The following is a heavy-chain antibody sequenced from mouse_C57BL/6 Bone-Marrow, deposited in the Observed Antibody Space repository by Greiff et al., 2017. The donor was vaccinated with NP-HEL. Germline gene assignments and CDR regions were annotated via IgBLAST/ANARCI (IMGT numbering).Heavy chain of an antibody. J-gene: IGHJ4*01. Sequence: VKLQQPGAELVMPGASVKLSCKASGYTLTSYWMPWVKQRPGQGLEGVGEIDPSDSYTNYNQKFKGKSTLTVDKSSSTAYMQLSSLTSEDSAVYYCARYYGSRMDYWGQGTSVTVSS. CDR2: IDPSDSYT. CDR1: GYTLTSYW. D-gene: IGHD1-1*01. V-gene: IGHV1-69*01. CDR3: ARYYGSRMDY.